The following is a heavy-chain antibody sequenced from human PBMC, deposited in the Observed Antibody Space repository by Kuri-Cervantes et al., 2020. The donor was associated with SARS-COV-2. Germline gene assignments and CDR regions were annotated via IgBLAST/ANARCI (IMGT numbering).Heavy chain of an antibody. CDR2: IYYSGTT. J-gene: IGHJ4*02. V-gene: IGHV4-39*01. Sequence: ESLKISCTVSGGSTSNSNYHWGWIRQPPGKGLEWVGTIYYSGTTYYNPSLKSRVTISVDTSKNQFSLKLNSVTAADTAVYYCARGRGSYWGQGTLVTVSS. CDR1: GGSTSNSNYH. CDR3: ARGRGSY. D-gene: IGHD2-15*01.